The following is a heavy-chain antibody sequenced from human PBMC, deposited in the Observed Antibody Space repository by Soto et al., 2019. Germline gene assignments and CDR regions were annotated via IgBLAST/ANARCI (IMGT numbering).Heavy chain of an antibody. Sequence: GGSLRLSCAASGFTFSSYWMHWVRQAPGKGLVWVSRINSDGSSTSYADSVKGRFTISRDNAKNTLYLQMNSLRAEDTAVYYCARVRYCSSTSCYSNALDIWGQGTMVTVSS. CDR3: ARVRYCSSTSCYSNALDI. J-gene: IGHJ3*02. CDR1: GFTFSSYW. V-gene: IGHV3-74*01. CDR2: INSDGSST. D-gene: IGHD2-2*02.